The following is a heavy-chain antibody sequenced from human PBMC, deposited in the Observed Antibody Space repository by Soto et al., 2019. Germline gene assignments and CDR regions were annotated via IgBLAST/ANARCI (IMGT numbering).Heavy chain of an antibody. Sequence: PSETLSLTCTVSGGSISSYYWSWIRQPPGKGLEWIGYIYYSGSTNYNPSLKSRVTISVDTSKNQFSLKLSSVTAADTAVYYCARAGRYCSGGSCYPEYFQHWGQGTLVTVSS. CDR1: GGSISSYY. CDR2: IYYSGST. D-gene: IGHD2-15*01. J-gene: IGHJ1*01. CDR3: ARAGRYCSGGSCYPEYFQH. V-gene: IGHV4-59*01.